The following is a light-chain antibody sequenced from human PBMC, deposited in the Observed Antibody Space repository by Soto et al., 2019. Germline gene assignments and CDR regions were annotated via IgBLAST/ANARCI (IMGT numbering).Light chain of an antibody. CDR1: QSITTY. CDR3: QQSYNTPST. J-gene: IGKJ5*01. Sequence: DIQLTQAPSSLSAFVGDRLTITCRASQSITTYLHWFQQIPGKAPKLLIYGASSLQSGVPSRFSGSGSGTDFTLTISSLQSEDFATYYCQQSYNTPSTCGQGTRREI. CDR2: GAS. V-gene: IGKV1-39*01.